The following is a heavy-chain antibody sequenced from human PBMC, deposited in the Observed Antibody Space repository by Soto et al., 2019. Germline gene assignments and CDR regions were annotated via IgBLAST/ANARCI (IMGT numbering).Heavy chain of an antibody. D-gene: IGHD2-2*01. CDR2: VIPIFGTA. J-gene: IGHJ6*02. CDR3: ARDTVVVPAAIPYYYGMDV. CDR1: GGTFSSYA. Sequence: QVQLVQSGAEVKKPGSSVKVSCKASGGTFSSYAISWVRQAPGQGLEWMGGVIPIFGTANYAQKFQGRVTITADESTSTAYMELSSLRSEDPAVYYCARDTVVVPAAIPYYYGMDVWGQGTTVTVSS. V-gene: IGHV1-69*01.